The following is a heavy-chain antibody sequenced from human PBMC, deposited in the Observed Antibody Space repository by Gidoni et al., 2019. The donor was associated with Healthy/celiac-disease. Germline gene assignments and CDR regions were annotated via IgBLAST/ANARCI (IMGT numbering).Heavy chain of an antibody. CDR3: ARVNSYYDFWSGYDYYGMDV. CDR1: GGTFSSYA. V-gene: IGHV1-69*01. D-gene: IGHD3-3*01. J-gene: IGHJ6*02. CDR2: IIPIFGTA. Sequence: QVQLVPSGAEVKKPGSSVKVSCKASGGTFSSYAISWVRQAPGQGLEWMGGIIPIFGTANYAQKFQGRVTITADESTSTAYMELSSLRSEDTAVYYCARVNSYYDFWSGYDYYGMDVWGQGTTVTVSS.